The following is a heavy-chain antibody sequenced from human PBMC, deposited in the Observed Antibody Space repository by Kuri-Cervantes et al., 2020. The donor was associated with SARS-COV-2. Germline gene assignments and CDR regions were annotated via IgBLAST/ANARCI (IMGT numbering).Heavy chain of an antibody. Sequence: ESLKISCTVSGGSISSYYWSWIRQPPGKGLEWIGYIYYSGSTNYNPSLKSRVTISVDTSKNQFSLKLSSVTAADTAVYYCARASCSSTSCYGWFDPWGQGTLVTVSS. CDR1: GGSISSYY. J-gene: IGHJ5*02. V-gene: IGHV4-59*12. CDR2: IYYSGST. D-gene: IGHD2-2*01. CDR3: ARASCSSTSCYGWFDP.